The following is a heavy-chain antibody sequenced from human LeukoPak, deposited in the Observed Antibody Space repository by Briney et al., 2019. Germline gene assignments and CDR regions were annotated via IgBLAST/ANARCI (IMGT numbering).Heavy chain of an antibody. CDR3: AKDPVDIVVVPAALASEYYFDY. CDR1: GFTFSSYS. D-gene: IGHD2-2*01. CDR2: ISSSSSYT. J-gene: IGHJ4*02. Sequence: PGGSLRLSCAASGFTFSSYSMNWVRQAPGKGLEWVSSISSSSSYTYYADSVKGRFTISRDNAKNSLYLQMNSLRAEDTAVYYCAKDPVDIVVVPAALASEYYFDYWGQGTLVTVSS. V-gene: IGHV3-21*01.